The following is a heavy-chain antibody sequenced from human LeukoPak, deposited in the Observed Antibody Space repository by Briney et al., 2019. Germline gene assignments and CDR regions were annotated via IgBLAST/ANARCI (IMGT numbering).Heavy chain of an antibody. Sequence: GGSLRLSCAASGFTFSSYAMSWVRQAPGKGLEWVSAISGSGGSTYYADSVKGRFTISRDNSKNTLYLQMNSLRAEDTAVYYCAKVHGYCSGGSCLDAFDIWGQGTMLTVSS. CDR2: ISGSGGST. J-gene: IGHJ3*02. CDR3: AKVHGYCSGGSCLDAFDI. D-gene: IGHD2-15*01. V-gene: IGHV3-23*01. CDR1: GFTFSSYA.